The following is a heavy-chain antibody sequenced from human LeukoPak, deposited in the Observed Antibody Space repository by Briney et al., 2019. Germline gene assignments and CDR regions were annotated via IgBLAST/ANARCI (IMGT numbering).Heavy chain of an antibody. D-gene: IGHD2-2*01. J-gene: IGHJ4*02. CDR2: IYTSGST. Sequence: SETLSLTCTVSGGSFSSGSYYWSWIRQPAGKGLEWIGRIYTSGSTNYNPSLKSRVTISVDTSKNQFSLKLSSVTAADTAVYYCARGKYQLRYYFDYWGQGTLVTVSS. CDR3: ARGKYQLRYYFDY. CDR1: GGSFSSGSYY. V-gene: IGHV4-61*02.